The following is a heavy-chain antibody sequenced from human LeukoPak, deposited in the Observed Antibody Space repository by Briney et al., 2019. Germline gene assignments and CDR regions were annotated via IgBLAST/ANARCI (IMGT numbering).Heavy chain of an antibody. CDR2: INPNSGGT. J-gene: IGHJ3*02. Sequence: ASVKVSCKASGYTFTGYSVHWVRQAPGQGLEWMGWINPNSGGTNYAQKSQGRVTITRDTSISTAYMELSRLRSDDTAAYYCARALREQQLVRDDAFDSWGQGTMVTVSS. V-gene: IGHV1-2*02. D-gene: IGHD6-13*01. CDR3: ARALREQQLVRDDAFDS. CDR1: GYTFTGYS.